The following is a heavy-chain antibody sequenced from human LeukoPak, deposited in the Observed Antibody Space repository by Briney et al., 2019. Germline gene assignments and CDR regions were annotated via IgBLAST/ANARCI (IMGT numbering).Heavy chain of an antibody. Sequence: PSETLSLTCTVSGVSISSSNSYWGWIRQPPGKGLEWIGYIYYSGSTNYNPSLKSRVTISVDTSKNQFSLKLSSVTAADTAVYYCARVQSYGYNWFDPWGQGTLVTVSS. J-gene: IGHJ5*02. CDR1: GVSISSSNSY. CDR2: IYYSGST. D-gene: IGHD5-18*01. V-gene: IGHV4-61*05. CDR3: ARVQSYGYNWFDP.